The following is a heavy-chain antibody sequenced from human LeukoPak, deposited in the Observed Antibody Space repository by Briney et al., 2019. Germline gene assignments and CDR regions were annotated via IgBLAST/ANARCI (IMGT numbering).Heavy chain of an antibody. CDR3: ARAVAANLPTYYFDY. V-gene: IGHV3-11*04. CDR2: ISSSGSTI. Sequence: GGSLRLSCAASGFTFSDYYMSWIRQAPGKGLEWVSYISSSGSTIYYADSVKGRFTISRDNAKNSLYLQMNSLRAEDTAVYYCARAVAANLPTYYFDYWGQGTLVTVSS. J-gene: IGHJ4*02. D-gene: IGHD6-19*01. CDR1: GFTFSDYY.